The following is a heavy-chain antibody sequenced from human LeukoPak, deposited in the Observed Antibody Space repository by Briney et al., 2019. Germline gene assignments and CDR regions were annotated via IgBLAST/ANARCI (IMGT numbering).Heavy chain of an antibody. CDR3: ARGRDGRRNWFDP. CDR2: INHSGST. Sequence: SETLSLTCAVYGGSFSGYYWSWIRQPPGKGLEWIGEINHSGSTNYNPSLKSRVTISVDTSRNQFSLKLSSVTAADTAVYYCARGRDGRRNWFDPWAREPWSPSPQ. V-gene: IGHV4-34*01. J-gene: IGHJ5*02. D-gene: IGHD5-24*01. CDR1: GGSFSGYY.